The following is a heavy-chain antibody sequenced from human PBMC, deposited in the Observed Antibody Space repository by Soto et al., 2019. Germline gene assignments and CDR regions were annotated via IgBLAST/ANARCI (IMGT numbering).Heavy chain of an antibody. CDR1: GYSFTSYW. CDR2: IDPSDSYT. CDR3: ASSHFAARPGFYYYYGMDV. Sequence: PGESLKISCKGSGYSFTSYWISWVRQMPGKGLEWMGRIDPSDSYTNYSPSFQGHVTISADKSISTAYLQWSSLKASDTAMYYCASSHFAARPGFYYYYGMDVWGQGTTVTVS. V-gene: IGHV5-10-1*01. J-gene: IGHJ6*02. D-gene: IGHD6-6*01.